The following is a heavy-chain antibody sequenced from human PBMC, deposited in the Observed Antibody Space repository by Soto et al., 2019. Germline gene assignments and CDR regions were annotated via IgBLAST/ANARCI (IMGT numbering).Heavy chain of an antibody. Sequence: QVQLQESGPGLVKPSQTLSLTCTVSGGSISSGGYYWSWIRQHPGKGLEWIGYIYYSGSTYYNPSLKSRVTISVDASKNQFSLKRSSVTAADTAVYYGAIRSSDSSGYYSLYFDYWGQGTLVTVSS. V-gene: IGHV4-31*03. D-gene: IGHD3-22*01. CDR3: AIRSSDSSGYYSLYFDY. J-gene: IGHJ4*02. CDR1: GGSISSGGYY. CDR2: IYYSGST.